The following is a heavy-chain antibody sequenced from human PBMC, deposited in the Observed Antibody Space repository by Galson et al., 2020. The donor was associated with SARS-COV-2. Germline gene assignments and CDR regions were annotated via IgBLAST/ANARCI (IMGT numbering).Heavy chain of an antibody. Sequence: GESLKISCAASGFIFSSYNINWVRQAPGRGLEWVAFINRDSYDIDYADSVKGRFTISRDNAKNSLYLQLNSLRVDDTAVYYCASSTVTNGQFDYWGQGALVSVSS. CDR2: INRDSYDI. D-gene: IGHD4-17*01. CDR1: GFIFSSYN. CDR3: ASSTVTNGQFDY. J-gene: IGHJ4*02. V-gene: IGHV3-21*06.